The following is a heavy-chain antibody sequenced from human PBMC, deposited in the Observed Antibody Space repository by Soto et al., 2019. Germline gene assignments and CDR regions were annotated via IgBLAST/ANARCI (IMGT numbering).Heavy chain of an antibody. CDR1: GFTFSSYS. CDR2: ISSSSSTI. CDR3: ARGSGWYRVVGDYFDY. J-gene: IGHJ4*02. V-gene: IGHV3-48*01. Sequence: GGSLRLSCAASGFTFSSYSMNWVRQAPGKGLEWVSYISSSSSTIYYADSVKGRFTISRDNAKNSLYLQMNSLRAEDTAVYYCARGSGWYRVVGDYFDYWGQGTLVTVSS. D-gene: IGHD6-19*01.